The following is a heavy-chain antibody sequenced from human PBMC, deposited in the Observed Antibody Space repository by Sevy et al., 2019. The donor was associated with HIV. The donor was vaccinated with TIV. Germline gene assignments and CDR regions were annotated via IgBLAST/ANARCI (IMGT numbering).Heavy chain of an antibody. D-gene: IGHD6-13*01. V-gene: IGHV3-23*01. CDR1: GFTFSSYA. Sequence: GGSLRLSCAASGFTFSSYAMSWVRQAPGKGLEWVPAISGSGGSTYYADSVKGRFTISRDNSKNTLYLQMNSLRAEDTAVYYCAKVKGGSWYYYYYYMDVWGKGTTVTVSS. J-gene: IGHJ6*03. CDR3: AKVKGGSWYYYYYYMDV. CDR2: ISGSGGST.